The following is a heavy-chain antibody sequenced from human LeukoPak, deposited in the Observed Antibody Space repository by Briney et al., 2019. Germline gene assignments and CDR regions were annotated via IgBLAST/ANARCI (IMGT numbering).Heavy chain of an antibody. CDR3: AREVPGIAAAGGGYFDY. Sequence: SVKVSCKASGSTFSSYAISWVRQAPGQGLEWMVGIIPIFGTANYAQKFQGRVTITADESTSTAYMELSSLRSEDTAVYYCAREVPGIAAAGGGYFDYWGQGTLVTVSS. CDR1: GSTFSSYA. D-gene: IGHD6-13*01. CDR2: IIPIFGTA. J-gene: IGHJ4*02. V-gene: IGHV1-69*01.